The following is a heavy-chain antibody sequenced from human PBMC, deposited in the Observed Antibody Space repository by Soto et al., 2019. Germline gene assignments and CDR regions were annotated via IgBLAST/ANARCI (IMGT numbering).Heavy chain of an antibody. CDR1: GFTFSSYA. D-gene: IGHD3-9*01. Sequence: VGSLRLSCAASGFTFSSYAMSWVRQAPGKGLEWVSAICGSGGSTYYADSVRGRFTIPRANTKNTLYLQMNSLTAEDTAVYYCAKRGVRYLDILTGYYKEPQIDYWGQGTLVTVSS. V-gene: IGHV3-23*01. CDR2: ICGSGGST. J-gene: IGHJ4*02. CDR3: AKRGVRYLDILTGYYKEPQIDY.